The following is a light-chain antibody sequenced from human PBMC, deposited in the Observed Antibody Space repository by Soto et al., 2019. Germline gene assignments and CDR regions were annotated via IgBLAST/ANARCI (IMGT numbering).Light chain of an antibody. CDR3: QQFRNRPWT. Sequence: DIQMTQSPSSLSASVGDRVTVTCRASQGIGTYLVWYQQKSGKAPTVLIYASTRATGIPARISGSGSGTEFTLTISSLQSEDFAVYYCQQFRNRPWTFGQGTKVDIK. CDR1: QGIGTY. CDR2: AST. V-gene: IGKV1-NL1*01. J-gene: IGKJ1*01.